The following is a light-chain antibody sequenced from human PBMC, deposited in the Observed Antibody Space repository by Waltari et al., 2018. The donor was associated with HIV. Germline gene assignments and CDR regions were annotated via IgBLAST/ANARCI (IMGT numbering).Light chain of an antibody. CDR1: SSAVGGFNY. CDR3: SSFTTSGVM. J-gene: IGLJ3*02. CDR2: EVS. Sequence: QSALTQPASVSGSLGPSITISCTGTSSAVGGFNYVSWYQQHPGEVPKLIIYEVSNRPSGISNRFSGSKSGNTASLTISGLQAEDEADYYCSSFTTSGVMFGGGTKLTVL. V-gene: IGLV2-14*01.